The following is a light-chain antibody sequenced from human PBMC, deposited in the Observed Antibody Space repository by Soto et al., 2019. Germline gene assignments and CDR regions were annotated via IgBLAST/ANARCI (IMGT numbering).Light chain of an antibody. CDR2: AAS. CDR1: QGISSY. CDR3: QQLNSYPIT. V-gene: IGKV1-9*01. Sequence: IQLTQSPSSLSASVGDRVTIACRASQGISSYLAWYQQKPGKAPKLLIYAASTLQSGVPSRFSGSRSGTEFTLTISSLQPEDFATYYCQQLNSYPITFGQGTRLEI. J-gene: IGKJ5*01.